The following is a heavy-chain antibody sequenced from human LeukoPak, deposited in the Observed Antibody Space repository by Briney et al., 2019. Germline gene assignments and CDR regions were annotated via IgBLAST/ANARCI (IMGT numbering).Heavy chain of an antibody. Sequence: NAGNGNTKYSQKFQGRVTITRDTSASTAYMELSSLRSEDTAVYYCARDAVWGADEWELPDYWGQGTLVTVSS. V-gene: IGHV1-3*01. CDR2: NAGNGNT. D-gene: IGHD1-26*01. CDR3: ARDAVWGADEWELPDY. J-gene: IGHJ4*02.